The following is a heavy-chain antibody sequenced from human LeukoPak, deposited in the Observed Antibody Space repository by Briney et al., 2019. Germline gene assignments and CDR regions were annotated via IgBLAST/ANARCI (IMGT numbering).Heavy chain of an antibody. CDR1: GFTFDDYA. CDR3: AKDKRPIAVAGGYFDY. J-gene: IGHJ4*02. CDR2: ISWNSGSI. Sequence: GGSLRLSCAASGFTFDDYAMHWVRQAPGKGLEGVSGISWNSGSIGYADSVKGRFTISRDNAKNSLYLQMNSLRAEDTALYYCAKDKRPIAVAGGYFDYWGQGTLVTVSS. D-gene: IGHD6-19*01. V-gene: IGHV3-9*01.